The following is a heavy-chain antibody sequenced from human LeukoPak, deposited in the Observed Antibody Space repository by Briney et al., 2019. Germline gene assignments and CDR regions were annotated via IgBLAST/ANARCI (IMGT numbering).Heavy chain of an antibody. CDR1: GFTFDSYG. D-gene: IGHD3-10*01. Sequence: GGSLRLSCAASGFTFDSYGMSWVRQAPGKGLEWVSGINWNGDDTTYADSVKGRFTISRDNTKNSLDLQMNSLRVDDTAIYYCARDLTRFDAWGQGILVTVSS. V-gene: IGHV3-20*04. J-gene: IGHJ5*02. CDR3: ARDLTRFDA. CDR2: INWNGDDT.